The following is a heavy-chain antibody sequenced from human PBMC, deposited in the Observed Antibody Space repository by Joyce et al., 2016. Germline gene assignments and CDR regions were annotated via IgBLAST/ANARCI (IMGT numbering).Heavy chain of an antibody. V-gene: IGHV3-53*01. Sequence: EVQLVESGGGLIQPGGSLRLSCAASGFTVSTNYMTWVRQAPGKGLGWVSFIYSGGDTYYADSVKGRFTISRDKNTLYLQMNSLRVEDTAVYYCARVPGFHWGQGTLVTVSS. CDR2: IYSGGDT. CDR3: ARVPGFH. CDR1: GFTVSTNY. J-gene: IGHJ4*02.